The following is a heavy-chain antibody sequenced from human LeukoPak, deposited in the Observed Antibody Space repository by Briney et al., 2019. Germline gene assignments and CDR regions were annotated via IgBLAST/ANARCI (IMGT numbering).Heavy chain of an antibody. CDR3: ARSKRITIFGKYYMDV. Sequence: ASVKVSCKASGYTFTSYDINWVRQATGQGLEWMGWMNPNSGNTGYAQKFQGRVTMTRNTSISTAYMEPSSLRSEDTAVYYCARSKRITIFGKYYMDVWGKGTTVTVSS. D-gene: IGHD3-3*01. CDR1: GYTFTSYD. V-gene: IGHV1-8*01. CDR2: MNPNSGNT. J-gene: IGHJ6*03.